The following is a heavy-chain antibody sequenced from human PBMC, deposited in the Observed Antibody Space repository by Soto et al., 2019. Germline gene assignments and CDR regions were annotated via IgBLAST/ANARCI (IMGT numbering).Heavy chain of an antibody. CDR1: GGSISSGDYY. J-gene: IGHJ6*02. Sequence: SETLSLTCTVSGGSISSGDYYWSWTRQPPGKGLEWIGYIYYSGSTYYNPSLKSRVTISVDTSKNQFSLKLSSVTAADTAVYYCARAGDCGGSCYSGYYYYGMDVWGQGTTVTVSS. CDR3: ARAGDCGGSCYSGYYYYGMDV. CDR2: IYYSGST. V-gene: IGHV4-30-4*01. D-gene: IGHD2-15*01.